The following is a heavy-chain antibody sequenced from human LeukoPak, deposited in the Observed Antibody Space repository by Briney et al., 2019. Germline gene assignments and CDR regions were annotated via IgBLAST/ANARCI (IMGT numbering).Heavy chain of an antibody. CDR2: ISSSSSYI. D-gene: IGHD5-24*01. V-gene: IGHV3-21*01. CDR3: AREVRDGYGVDY. J-gene: IGHJ4*02. Sequence: GGSLRLSCAASGFTFSSYSMNCVRPPPARGRGWVSSISSSSSYIYYADSVKGRFTISRDNAKNSLYLQMNSLRAEDTAVYYCAREVRDGYGVDYWGQGTLVTVSS. CDR1: GFTFSSYS.